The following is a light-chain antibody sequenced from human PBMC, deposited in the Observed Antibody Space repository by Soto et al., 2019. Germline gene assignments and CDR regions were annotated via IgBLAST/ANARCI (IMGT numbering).Light chain of an antibody. J-gene: IGLJ1*01. V-gene: IGLV2-14*03. CDR1: SSDVGSYNY. Sequence: ALTQPASVSGSPGQSIAISCTGTSSDVGSYNYVSWYQHHPGKAPKVMIYDVSSRPSGVSNRFSGSKSGNTASLTISGLQAEDEADYYCISYTTISTYVFGTGTKVTVL. CDR2: DVS. CDR3: ISYTTISTYV.